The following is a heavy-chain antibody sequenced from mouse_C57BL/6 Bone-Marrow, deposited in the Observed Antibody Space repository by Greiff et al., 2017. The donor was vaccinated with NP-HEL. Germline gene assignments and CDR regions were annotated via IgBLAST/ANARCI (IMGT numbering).Heavy chain of an antibody. J-gene: IGHJ3*01. Sequence: VQLQESGAELARPGASVKLSCKASGYTFTSYGISWVKQRTGRGLEWIGEIYPRSGNTYYNEKFKGKATLTADKSSSTAYMELRSLTSEDSAVYFCARRPLYGKGAWFAYWGQGTLVTVSA. V-gene: IGHV1-81*01. CDR3: ARRPLYGKGAWFAY. CDR1: GYTFTSYG. D-gene: IGHD1-1*01. CDR2: IYPRSGNT.